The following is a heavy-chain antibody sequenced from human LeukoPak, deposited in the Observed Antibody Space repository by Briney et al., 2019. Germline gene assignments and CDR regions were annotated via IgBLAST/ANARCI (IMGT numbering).Heavy chain of an antibody. CDR2: IYPGDSHT. D-gene: IGHD3-16*02. CDR3: ARPSSAYDYVWGSYRYPPGYFDY. CDR1: GYSFNSYW. V-gene: IGHV5-51*01. Sequence: GESLKISCKGSGYSFNSYWIGWVRQMPGKGLEWMGIIYPGDSHTRYNPSFQGQVTISADKSISTAYLQWSSLKASDTAMYYCARPSSAYDYVWGSYRYPPGYFDYWGQGTLVTVSS. J-gene: IGHJ4*02.